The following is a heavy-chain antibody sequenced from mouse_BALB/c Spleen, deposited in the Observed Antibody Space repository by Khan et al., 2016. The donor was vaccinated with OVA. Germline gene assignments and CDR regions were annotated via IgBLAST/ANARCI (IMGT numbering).Heavy chain of an antibody. CDR1: GYSFTRYY. V-gene: IGHV1S135*01. J-gene: IGHJ1*01. Sequence: VQLQQSGPELMKPGASVKISCKASGYSFTRYYMHWVKQSHGKSLEWIGYIDPFNGGTNYNQKFKGKATLTVDKSSSTAYMHLNSLTSEDSAVYYCQGGVYCYVCGAVTTFTVSS. CDR2: IDPFNGGT. CDR3: QGGVYCYV.